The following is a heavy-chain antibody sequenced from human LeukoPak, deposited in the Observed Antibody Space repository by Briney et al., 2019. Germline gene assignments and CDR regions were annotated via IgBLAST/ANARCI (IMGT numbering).Heavy chain of an antibody. D-gene: IGHD6-25*01. CDR2: IYSGGST. CDR3: ARGSRSAHDAFDI. J-gene: IGHJ3*02. CDR1: GFTVSSNY. V-gene: IGHV3-53*01. Sequence: GGSLRLSCAASGFTVSSNYMSWVRQAPWKGQEWVSVIYSGGSTYYADSVKGRFTISRDNSKNTLYLQMNSLRAEDTAVYYCARGSRSAHDAFDIWGQGTMVTVSS.